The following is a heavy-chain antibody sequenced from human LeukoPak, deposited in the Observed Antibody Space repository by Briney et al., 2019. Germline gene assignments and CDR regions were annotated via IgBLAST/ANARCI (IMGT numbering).Heavy chain of an antibody. Sequence: PGGTLRLSCAASGFTFSSYGMSWVRQPPGKGLEWIGSIYSNGDTYYNPSLKSRFTTSLDTSKNQFSLKLSSVTAADTAIYFCTGELAGTTVHYWGQGTLVTISS. CDR3: TGELAGTTVHY. CDR2: IYSNGDT. D-gene: IGHD1-7*01. CDR1: GFTFSSYG. J-gene: IGHJ4*02. V-gene: IGHV4-39*07.